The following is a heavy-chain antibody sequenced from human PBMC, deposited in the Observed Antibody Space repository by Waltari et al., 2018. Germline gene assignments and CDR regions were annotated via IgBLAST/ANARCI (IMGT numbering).Heavy chain of an antibody. J-gene: IGHJ5*01. CDR2: IYYSGST. CDR1: GGSISSSSYY. Sequence: QLQLQESGPGLVKPSETLSLTCTVSGGSISSSSYYWGWIRQPPGKGLEWIGSIYYSGSTYNNPSLKSRVTRSVDTSKNQFSLKLSSVTAADTAVYYCAMESSSWFDYWGQGTLVTVSS. V-gene: IGHV4-39*07. D-gene: IGHD6-13*01. CDR3: AMESSSWFDY.